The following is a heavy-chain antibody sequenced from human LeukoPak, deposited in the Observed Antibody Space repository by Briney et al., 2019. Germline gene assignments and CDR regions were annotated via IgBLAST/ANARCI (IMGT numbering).Heavy chain of an antibody. D-gene: IGHD5-24*01. V-gene: IGHV4-4*07. J-gene: IGHJ3*02. Sequence: SETLSLTCTVSGGSISSDYWSWIRQPAGKGLEWIGRIYASGSTYYNPSFKSRVTMSVDTSKNQFSLKLSSVTAADTAAYYCARFMAISPNAFDIWGQGTMVTVSS. CDR2: IYASGST. CDR3: ARFMAISPNAFDI. CDR1: GGSISSDY.